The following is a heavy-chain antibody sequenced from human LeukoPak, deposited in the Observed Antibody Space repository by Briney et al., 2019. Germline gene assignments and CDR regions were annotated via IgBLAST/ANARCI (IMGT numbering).Heavy chain of an antibody. D-gene: IGHD1-14*01. V-gene: IGHV1-2*02. CDR1: GYTFTGYY. Sequence: ASVKVSCKASGYTFTGYYMHWVRQAPGQGLEWVGWINPNSSGRNYAQKVKGRVTMTRDTSNNTVYMELSSLRAEDTAVYYCAREYRAAAAGHGFDPWGQGKLVTVSS. J-gene: IGHJ5*02. CDR2: INPNSSGR. CDR3: AREYRAAAAGHGFDP.